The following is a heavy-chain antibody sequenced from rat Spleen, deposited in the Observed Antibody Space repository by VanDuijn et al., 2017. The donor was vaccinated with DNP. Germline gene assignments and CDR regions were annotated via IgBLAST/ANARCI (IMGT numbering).Heavy chain of an antibody. Sequence: EVQLQESGPGLVKPSQSLSLTCSVTGYSITSNYWGWIRKFPGNKMEWMGYISYSGSTSYNPSLKSRISITRDTSKNQFFLQLNSLTTEDTATYYCARYFYTFDYWGQGVMVTVSS. CDR1: GYSITSNY. CDR3: ARYFYTFDY. J-gene: IGHJ2*01. D-gene: IGHD1-1*01. CDR2: ISYSGST. V-gene: IGHV3-1*01.